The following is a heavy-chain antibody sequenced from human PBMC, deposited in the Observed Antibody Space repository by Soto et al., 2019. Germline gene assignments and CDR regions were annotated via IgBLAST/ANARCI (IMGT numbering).Heavy chain of an antibody. CDR3: AKDSVIAVVGTCDY. V-gene: IGHV3-23*01. CDR2: ISGSGGST. Sequence: EVQLLESGGGLVQPGGSLRLSCAASGFTFSSYAMSWVRQAPGKGLEWVSAISGSGGSTYYADSVRGRFTISRDNSKNTLYLQMNSLRAEDTAVYYCAKDSVIAVVGTCDYWGQGTLVTVSS. J-gene: IGHJ4*02. D-gene: IGHD6-19*01. CDR1: GFTFSSYA.